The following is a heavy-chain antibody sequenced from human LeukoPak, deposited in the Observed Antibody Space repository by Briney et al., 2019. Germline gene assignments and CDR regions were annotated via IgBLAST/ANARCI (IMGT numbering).Heavy chain of an antibody. Sequence: ASVKVSCKASGYTFTSYDINWVRQATGQGLEWMGWMNPNSGNTGYAQKLQGRVTITRNTSISTAYMELSSLRSEDTAVYYCAREGRGGIVGALDYWGQGTLVTVSS. V-gene: IGHV1-8*03. J-gene: IGHJ4*02. CDR3: AREGRGGIVGALDY. CDR2: MNPNSGNT. D-gene: IGHD1-26*01. CDR1: GYTFTSYD.